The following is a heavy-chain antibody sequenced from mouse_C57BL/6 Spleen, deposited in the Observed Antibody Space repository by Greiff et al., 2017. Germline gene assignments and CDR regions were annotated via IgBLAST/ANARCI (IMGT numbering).Heavy chain of an antibody. J-gene: IGHJ2*01. CDR1: GYTFTNYW. Sequence: QVQLQQSGAELVRPGTSVTMSCKASGYTFTNYWIGWAKQRPGHGLAWIGDIYPGGGYTNYKEKFKGQATLTADKSYSTAYMQFSSLTSEDSANYYCARSGGYDGPGGDWGKGTTLTVSS. CDR3: ARSGGYDGPGGD. D-gene: IGHD2-3*01. CDR2: IYPGGGYT. V-gene: IGHV1-63*01.